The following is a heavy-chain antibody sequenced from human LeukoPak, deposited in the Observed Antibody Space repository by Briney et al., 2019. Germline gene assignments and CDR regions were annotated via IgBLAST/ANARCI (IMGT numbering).Heavy chain of an antibody. CDR3: ARDYYDSSGYRSPFDY. Sequence: SSETLSLTCAVYGGSFSVYYWSWIRQPPGKGLEWIGEINHSGSTNYNPSLKSRVTISVDTSKNQFSLKLSSVTAADTAVYYCARDYYDSSGYRSPFDYWGQGTLVTVSS. CDR2: INHSGST. CDR1: GGSFSVYY. V-gene: IGHV4-34*01. D-gene: IGHD3-22*01. J-gene: IGHJ4*02.